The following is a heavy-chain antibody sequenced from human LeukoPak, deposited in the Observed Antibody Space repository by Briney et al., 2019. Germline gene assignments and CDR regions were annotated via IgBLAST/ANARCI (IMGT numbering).Heavy chain of an antibody. J-gene: IGHJ6*03. CDR3: ARRGVAVAGLVHRYYYYYMDV. D-gene: IGHD6-19*01. V-gene: IGHV5-51*01. CDR1: GYSFTSYW. Sequence: GESLKISCKGSGYSFTSYWIGWVRQMPGKGLEWMGIIYPGDSDTRYSPSFQGQVTISADKSISTAYLQWSSLKASDTAMYYCARRGVAVAGLVHRYYYYYMDVWGKGTTVTISS. CDR2: IYPGDSDT.